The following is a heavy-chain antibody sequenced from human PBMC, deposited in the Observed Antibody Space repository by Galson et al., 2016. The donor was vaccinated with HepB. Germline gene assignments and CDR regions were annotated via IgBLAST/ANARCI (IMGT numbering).Heavy chain of an antibody. CDR2: LYYSGRP. CDR3: ARQQNDGHGMDV. Sequence: ETLSLTCTVSGGSTFSHYWSWIRQPPGKGLEWIGYLYYSGRPSYNPSLKSRVTVSIDASTNQVSLTLTSVTAADTAVYYCARQQNDGHGMDVWGPGTTVVVSS. J-gene: IGHJ6*02. D-gene: IGHD2/OR15-2a*01. V-gene: IGHV4-59*08. CDR1: GGSTFSHY.